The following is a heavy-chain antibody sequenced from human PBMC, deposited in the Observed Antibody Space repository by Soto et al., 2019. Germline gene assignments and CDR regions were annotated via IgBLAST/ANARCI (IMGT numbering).Heavy chain of an antibody. V-gene: IGHV4-34*01. Sequence: SETLSLTGAVYGGSFSGYYWSWIRQPPGKGLEWVGVINHSVRTNYNPSLKDRVTISLDTSKNQFSLTVSSVTAADTAVYYCARDPVGRVGRSFRYYFDYWGQGTLVTVSS. CDR1: GGSFSGYY. D-gene: IGHD1-26*01. CDR3: ARDPVGRVGRSFRYYFDY. CDR2: INHSVRT. J-gene: IGHJ4*02.